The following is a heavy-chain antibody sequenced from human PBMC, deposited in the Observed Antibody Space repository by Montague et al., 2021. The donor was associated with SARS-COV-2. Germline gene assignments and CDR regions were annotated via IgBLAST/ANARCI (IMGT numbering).Heavy chain of an antibody. CDR3: ARENTVTTFGGPYYIDS. CDR1: GSSVRSYY. V-gene: IGHV4-59*02. D-gene: IGHD4-17*01. CDR2: IYDSGST. J-gene: IGHJ4*02. Sequence: SETLSLTCIVSGSSVRSYYWSWIRQPPGKGLEWIGYIYDSGSTNYNPSLKSRVTISVGTSKNQFFLKLSSVTAADTAVYYCARENTVTTFGGPYYIDSWGQGTLVTVSA.